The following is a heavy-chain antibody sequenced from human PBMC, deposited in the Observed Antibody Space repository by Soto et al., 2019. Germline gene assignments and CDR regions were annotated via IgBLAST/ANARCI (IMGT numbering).Heavy chain of an antibody. V-gene: IGHV3-30*18. J-gene: IGHJ4*02. CDR2: VSYDGSNQ. D-gene: IGHD5-12*01. CDR1: GFMFSNYD. Sequence: QVQLVESGGGVVQPGRSLGLSCAASGFMFSNYDMHWVRQAPGKGLEWVAVVSYDGSNQYYADSVRGRFTISRDYSNNTLYLQMNSLRLEDTAVYYCTEDINGYNSYWGQGTLVTVSS. CDR3: TEDINGYNSY.